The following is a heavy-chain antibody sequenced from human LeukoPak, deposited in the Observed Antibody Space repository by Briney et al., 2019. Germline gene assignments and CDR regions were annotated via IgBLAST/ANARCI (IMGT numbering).Heavy chain of an antibody. CDR2: IWYDGSNK. CDR3: ARASLRSSGSHNFDY. V-gene: IGHV3-33*01. D-gene: IGHD3-22*01. J-gene: IGHJ4*02. Sequence: GGSLRLSCAASGFTFSSHGIHWVRQAPGKGLEWVAVIWYDGSNKYYTDSVKGRFTISRDNSKNTLYLQMNSLRAEDTAMYYCARASLRSSGSHNFDYWGQGALVTVSS. CDR1: GFTFSSHG.